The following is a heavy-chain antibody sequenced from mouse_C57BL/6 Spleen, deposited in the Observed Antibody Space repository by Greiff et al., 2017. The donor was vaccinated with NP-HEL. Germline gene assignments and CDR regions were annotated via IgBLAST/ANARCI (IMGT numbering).Heavy chain of an antibody. CDR3: ARYKASLYYAMDY. D-gene: IGHD6-1*01. CDR2: IRNKANGYTT. J-gene: IGHJ4*01. CDR1: GFTFTDYY. Sequence: EVKLMESGGGLVQPGGSLSLSCAASGFTFTDYYMSWVRQPPGKALEWLGFIRNKANGYTTEYSASVKGRFTISRDNSQSILYLQMNALRAEDSATYYCARYKASLYYAMDYWGQGTSVTVSS. V-gene: IGHV7-3*01.